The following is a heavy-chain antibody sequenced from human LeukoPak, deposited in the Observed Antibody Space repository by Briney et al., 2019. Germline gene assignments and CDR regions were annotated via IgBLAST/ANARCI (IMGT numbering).Heavy chain of an antibody. CDR1: GGSFSGYY. CDR3: ARGKSSGSSHHFDY. Sequence: SETLSLTCAVYGGSFSGYYWSWIRQPPGKGLEWIGEINHSGSTNYNPSLKSRVTISVDTSKNQFSLKLSSVTAADTAVYYCARGKSSGSSHHFDYWGQVTLVTVYS. J-gene: IGHJ4*02. V-gene: IGHV4-34*01. D-gene: IGHD1-26*01. CDR2: INHSGST.